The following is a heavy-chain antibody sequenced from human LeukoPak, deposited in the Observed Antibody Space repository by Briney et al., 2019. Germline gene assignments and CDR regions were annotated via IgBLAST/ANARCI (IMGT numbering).Heavy chain of an antibody. CDR3: ARRNAYCSSTSCSRASYYYYGMDV. Sequence: GGSLRLSCAASGFTFSDYYMSWIRQAPGKGLEWVSYISGSDNTIYYADSVKGRFTIFRDNAKNSLFLQMNSLRAEDTAAYYCARRNAYCSSTSCSRASYYYYGMDVWGQGTTVTVSS. CDR1: GFTFSDYY. D-gene: IGHD2-2*01. V-gene: IGHV3-11*01. CDR2: ISGSDNTI. J-gene: IGHJ6*02.